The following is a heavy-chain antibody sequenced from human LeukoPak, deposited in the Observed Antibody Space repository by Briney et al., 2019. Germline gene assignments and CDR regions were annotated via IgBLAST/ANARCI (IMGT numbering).Heavy chain of an antibody. D-gene: IGHD3-22*01. Sequence: TSVKVSCTASGFTFTTSAMQWVRQARGQRLEWIGWIVVGSGNTNYAQKFQERVTITRDMSTSTAYMELSSLRSEDTAVCYCAAAYRYFYDRGGYFDYWGQGTLVTVSS. V-gene: IGHV1-58*02. CDR1: GFTFTTSA. J-gene: IGHJ4*02. CDR2: IVVGSGNT. CDR3: AAAYRYFYDRGGYFDY.